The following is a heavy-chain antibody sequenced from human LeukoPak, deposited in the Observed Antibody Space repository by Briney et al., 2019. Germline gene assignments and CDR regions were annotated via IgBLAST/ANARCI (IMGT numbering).Heavy chain of an antibody. D-gene: IGHD3-10*01. CDR1: GYTFTSYG. Sequence: GASVKVSCKASGYTFTSYGISWVRQAPGQGLEWMGWISAYNGNTNYAQKLQGRVTMTTDTSTSTAYMELRSLRSDDTAVYYCAREELQNIYYYYGMGVWGQGTTVTVSS. J-gene: IGHJ6*02. CDR3: AREELQNIYYYYGMGV. V-gene: IGHV1-18*01. CDR2: ISAYNGNT.